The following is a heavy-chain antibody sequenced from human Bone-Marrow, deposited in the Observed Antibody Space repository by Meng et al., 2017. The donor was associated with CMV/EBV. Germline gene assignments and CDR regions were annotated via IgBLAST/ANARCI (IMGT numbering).Heavy chain of an antibody. CDR2: MRYDGSNK. Sequence: GGSLRLSCAASGFTFSRNGMHWVRQAPGKGLEWVAFMRYDGSNKYYGDSMKGRFTISRDNSKNTLYLQMNNLRVQDTAVYYCARSPRYSSGWYIEHWGQGTLVTVSS. V-gene: IGHV3-30*02. CDR3: ARSPRYSSGWYIEH. CDR1: GFTFSRNG. J-gene: IGHJ1*01. D-gene: IGHD6-19*01.